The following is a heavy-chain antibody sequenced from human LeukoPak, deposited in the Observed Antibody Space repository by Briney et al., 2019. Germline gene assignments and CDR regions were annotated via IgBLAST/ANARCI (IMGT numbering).Heavy chain of an antibody. D-gene: IGHD4-23*01. CDR3: ARGRPHGNDY. CDR1: GFTFSSYW. V-gene: IGHV3-74*01. CDR2: IASDGSST. Sequence: GGSLRLSCAASGFTFSSYWMNWVRQAPGKGLVWVSRIASDGSSTTYAGSVEGRFSISRDNAKNTLCLQMNSLRVEDTAVYYCARGRPHGNDYWGQGTLVTVSS. J-gene: IGHJ4*02.